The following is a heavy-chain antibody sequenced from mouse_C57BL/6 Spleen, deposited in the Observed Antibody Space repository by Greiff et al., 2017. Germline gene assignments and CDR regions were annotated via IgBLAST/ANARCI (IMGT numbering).Heavy chain of an antibody. Sequence: VQLKESGGGLVKPGGSLKLSCAASGFTFSDYGMHWVRQAPEKGLEWVAYISSGSSTIYYADTVKGRFTISRDNAKNTLFLQMTSLRSEDTAMYYCARPLYDGYPYYYAMDYWGQGTSVTVSS. J-gene: IGHJ4*01. D-gene: IGHD2-3*01. CDR2: ISSGSSTI. V-gene: IGHV5-17*01. CDR3: ARPLYDGYPYYYAMDY. CDR1: GFTFSDYG.